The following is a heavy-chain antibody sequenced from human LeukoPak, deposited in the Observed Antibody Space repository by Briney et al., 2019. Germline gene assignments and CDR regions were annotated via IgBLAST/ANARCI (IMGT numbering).Heavy chain of an antibody. CDR1: GFTFSSYS. Sequence: PGGSLRLSCAASGFTFSSYSMSWVRQAPGKGLEWVSSISSSSYIYYADSVKGRFTISRDNAKNSLYLQMNSLRAEDTAVYYCTADLRRTYRDSSDYLLSDSWGQGTLVTVSS. J-gene: IGHJ4*02. CDR3: TADLRRTYRDSSDYLLSDS. V-gene: IGHV3-21*03. D-gene: IGHD3-22*01. CDR2: ISSSSYI.